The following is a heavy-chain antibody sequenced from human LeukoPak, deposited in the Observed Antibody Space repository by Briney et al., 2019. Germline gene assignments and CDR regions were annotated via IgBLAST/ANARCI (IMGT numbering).Heavy chain of an antibody. D-gene: IGHD6-13*01. J-gene: IGHJ2*01. CDR3: ARDAAAGTFWYFDL. V-gene: IGHV1-2*02. CDR2: INPNSGGT. CDR1: GYTFTGYY. Sequence: GASVKVSCKASGYTFTGYYMHWVRQAPGQGLEWMGWINPNSGGTNYAQKFQGRVTMTRDTSISTAYMELSRLRSDDTAVYYCARDAAAGTFWYFDLWGRGTLVTVSS.